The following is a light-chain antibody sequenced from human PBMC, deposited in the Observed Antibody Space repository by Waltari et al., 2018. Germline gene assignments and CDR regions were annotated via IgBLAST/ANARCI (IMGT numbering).Light chain of an antibody. Sequence: DIVMTQSPESLTLSLGERATINCKSSQSVLSSSNNKNYLAWYQQKPGQAPKLFIHCASTRESGVSDRFSGSGSATDFTLIISSLQAEDVAVYYCQQYYGTPLTFGGGTKVAIK. J-gene: IGKJ4*01. V-gene: IGKV4-1*01. CDR2: CAS. CDR1: QSVLSSSNNKNY. CDR3: QQYYGTPLT.